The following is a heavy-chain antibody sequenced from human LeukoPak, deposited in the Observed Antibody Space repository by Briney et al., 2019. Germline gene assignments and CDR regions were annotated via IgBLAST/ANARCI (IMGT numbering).Heavy chain of an antibody. Sequence: GGSLRLSCAASGFTFSSYAMHWVRQAPGKGLEYASAISSNGGSTYYANSVKGRFTISRDNSKNTLYLQMGSLRAEDMAVYYCARDKYYDSSGYYFYFDYWGQGALVAVSS. D-gene: IGHD3-22*01. CDR3: ARDKYYDSSGYYFYFDY. J-gene: IGHJ4*02. V-gene: IGHV3-64*01. CDR1: GFTFSSYA. CDR2: ISSNGGST.